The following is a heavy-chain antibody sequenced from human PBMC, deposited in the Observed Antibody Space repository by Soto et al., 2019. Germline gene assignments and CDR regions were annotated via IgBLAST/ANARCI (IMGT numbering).Heavy chain of an antibody. Sequence: QITLNESRPPALSPTPPLPLTSPSSGLPLPPSAAAVGWTRPSPGKAPAWLPPIHWADDKRYSASLKSRLPLNKDTSKNRVVLTVSDLDPTDTATYYCAHRVLRTVFGLVTTTAIYFDFWGQGTPVAVSS. CDR1: GLPLPPSAAA. J-gene: IGHJ4*02. CDR2: IHWADDK. V-gene: IGHV2-5*02. CDR3: AHRVLRTVFGLVTTTAIYFDF. D-gene: IGHD3-3*01.